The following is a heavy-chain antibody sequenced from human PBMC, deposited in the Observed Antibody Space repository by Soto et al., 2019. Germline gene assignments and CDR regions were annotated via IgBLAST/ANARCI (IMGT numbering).Heavy chain of an antibody. Sequence: TSETLSLTCAVSGGSISSSNWWSWVRQPPGKGLEWIGEIYHSGSTNYNPSLKSRVTISVDKSKNLFFLKLSSVTAADTAVFYCARGGADYYDSSGYRDAFDIWGQGTMVTVSS. V-gene: IGHV4-4*02. D-gene: IGHD3-22*01. CDR1: GGSISSSNW. CDR2: IYHSGST. J-gene: IGHJ3*02. CDR3: ARGGADYYDSSGYRDAFDI.